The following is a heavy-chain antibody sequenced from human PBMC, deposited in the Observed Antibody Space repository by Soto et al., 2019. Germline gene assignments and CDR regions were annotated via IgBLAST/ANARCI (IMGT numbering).Heavy chain of an antibody. V-gene: IGHV1-46*03. Sequence: ASVKVSCKASGYTFTSYYMHWVRQAPGQGLEWMGIINPSGGSTSYAQKFQGRVTVTRDTSTSTVYMELSSLRSEDTAVYYCAREGGYCSSTSCYWTFDIWGQGTMVTVSS. CDR2: INPSGGST. CDR1: GYTFTSYY. D-gene: IGHD2-2*01. J-gene: IGHJ3*02. CDR3: AREGGYCSSTSCYWTFDI.